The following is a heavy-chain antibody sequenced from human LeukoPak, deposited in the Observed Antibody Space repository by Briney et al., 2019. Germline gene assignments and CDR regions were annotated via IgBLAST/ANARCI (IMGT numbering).Heavy chain of an antibody. Sequence: PGGSLRLSCVASGFSFSVYTMSWVRQAPGKGLEWISAVSASGDKTYYADSVKGRFTVSRDNSKDTLYLHMNSLRAEDPALYYCDRDIHDSSGYYYDYWGQGTLVAVSS. CDR3: DRDIHDSSGYYYDY. J-gene: IGHJ4*02. CDR1: GFSFSVYT. CDR2: VSASGDKT. V-gene: IGHV3-23*01. D-gene: IGHD3-22*01.